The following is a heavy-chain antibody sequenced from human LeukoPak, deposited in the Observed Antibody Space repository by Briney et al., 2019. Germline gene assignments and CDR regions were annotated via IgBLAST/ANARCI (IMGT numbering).Heavy chain of an antibody. CDR3: ARGGDSGSYPLVEYFQH. CDR2: ISYSGTT. Sequence: KPAETLSLTCDVSGGSLSSDYWSWGRQPPGEGLGWVGYISYSGTTNYNPSLRSRVSMSLDTSKNQFSLKVTSVITADTAVYYCARGGDSGSYPLVEYFQHWGQGTLVTVSS. D-gene: IGHD3-10*01. CDR1: GGSLSSDY. J-gene: IGHJ1*01. V-gene: IGHV4-59*01.